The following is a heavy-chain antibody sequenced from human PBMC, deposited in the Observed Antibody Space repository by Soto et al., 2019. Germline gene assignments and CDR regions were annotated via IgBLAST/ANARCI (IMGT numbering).Heavy chain of an antibody. CDR1: GDSISSSNYF. V-gene: IGHV4-39*01. CDR2: IFYSGST. D-gene: IGHD6-19*01. Sequence: SETLSLTCPVPGDSISSSNYFWGWIRQPPGKGLEWIGTIFYSGSTYYNPSLKSRVTISVDTSKNQFSLRLISVTAADTALYYCARRYGWLYFDYWGQGSLVTVSS. CDR3: ARRYGWLYFDY. J-gene: IGHJ4*02.